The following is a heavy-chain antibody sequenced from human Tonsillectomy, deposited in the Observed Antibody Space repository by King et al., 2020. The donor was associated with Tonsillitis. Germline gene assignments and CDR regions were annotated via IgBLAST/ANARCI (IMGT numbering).Heavy chain of an antibody. J-gene: IGHJ4*02. V-gene: IGHV3-7*01. CDR3: ARGEYCSSISCYGGELLDY. Sequence: VQLVESGGDLVQPGGSLRLSCAASGFTFSSYWMSWVRQAPGEGLEWVANIKQDGSEKYYVDAVEGPFTISRDNAKNSLYLQMNSLGAEDTAVYYFARGEYCSSISCYGGELLDYWGQGTLVTVSS. D-gene: IGHD2-2*01. CDR1: GFTFSSYW. CDR2: IKQDGSEK.